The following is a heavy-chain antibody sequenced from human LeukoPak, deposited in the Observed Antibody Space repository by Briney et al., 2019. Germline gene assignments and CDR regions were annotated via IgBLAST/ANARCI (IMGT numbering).Heavy chain of an antibody. V-gene: IGHV4-59*01. D-gene: IGHD3-22*01. CDR1: GGSISSYY. Sequence: SETLSLTCTASGGSISSYYWRWIRQPPGKGLEWIGYIYYSGSTNYNPSLKSRVTTSVDTTKNQFSLKLSSVTAADTAVYYCARDAGPYYYDSKGYFDYWGQGTLVTVSA. CDR3: ARDAGPYYYDSKGYFDY. J-gene: IGHJ4*02. CDR2: IYYSGST.